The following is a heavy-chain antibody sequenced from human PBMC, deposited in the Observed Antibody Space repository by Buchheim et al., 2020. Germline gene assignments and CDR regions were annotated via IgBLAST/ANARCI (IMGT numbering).Heavy chain of an antibody. D-gene: IGHD6-6*01. Sequence: QVQLQESGPGLVKPSGTLSLTCVVSGDSVSSSNNWWSWVRQPPGKGLEWIGEVYHSGSTYYSESLKSRVTISADKSKNQLSLKLNYVTTADTAIYYCARGKIAGSSSLNFDYWGQGTL. CDR2: VYHSGST. CDR1: GDSVSSSNNW. J-gene: IGHJ4*02. CDR3: ARGKIAGSSSLNFDY. V-gene: IGHV4-4*02.